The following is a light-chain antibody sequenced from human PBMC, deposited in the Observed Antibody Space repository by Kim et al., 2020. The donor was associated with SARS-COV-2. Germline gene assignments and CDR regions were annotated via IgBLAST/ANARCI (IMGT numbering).Light chain of an antibody. Sequence: ALGQTVGTTSRGDSLRSYYASWYQQKPGQAPVLVIYGKNNRPSGIPDRFSGSSSGNTASLTITGAQAEDEADYYCNSRDSSGNHYVFGTGTKVTVL. V-gene: IGLV3-19*01. CDR2: GKN. J-gene: IGLJ1*01. CDR1: SLRSYY. CDR3: NSRDSSGNHYV.